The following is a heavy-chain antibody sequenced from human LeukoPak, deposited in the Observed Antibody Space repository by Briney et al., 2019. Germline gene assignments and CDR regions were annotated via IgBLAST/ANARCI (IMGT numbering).Heavy chain of an antibody. CDR3: AKAQYYYGSGSYSPIDY. CDR1: GFTFSSYG. CDR2: IRYDGSNK. J-gene: IGHJ4*02. Sequence: GGSLRLSCAASGFTFSSYGMHWVRQAPGKGLEWVAFIRYDGSNKYYADSVKGRFTISRDNSKNTLYLQMNSLRAEDTAVYYCAKAQYYYGSGSYSPIDYWGQGTLVTVSS. V-gene: IGHV3-30*02. D-gene: IGHD3-10*01.